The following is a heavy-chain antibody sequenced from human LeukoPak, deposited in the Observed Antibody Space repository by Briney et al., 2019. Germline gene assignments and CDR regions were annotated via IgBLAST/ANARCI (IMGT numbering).Heavy chain of an antibody. CDR3: ARGRSPSFDY. CDR1: GYTFTGYY. CDR2: INPSSVGT. V-gene: IGHV1-2*02. Sequence: ATVKVSCKASGYTFTGYYLHWVRQAPGQGLEWVGWINPSSVGTNYAQKFQGRVTMTRDTSISTVYMELSRLRSDDTAVYYCARGRSPSFDYWGQGTLVTVSS. J-gene: IGHJ4*02.